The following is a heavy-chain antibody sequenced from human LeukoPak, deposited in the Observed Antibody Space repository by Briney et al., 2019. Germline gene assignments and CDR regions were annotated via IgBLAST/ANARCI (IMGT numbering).Heavy chain of an antibody. J-gene: IGHJ4*02. Sequence: PGGSLRLSCVAYGFTFSSYGFHWVRQAPGKGLEWLAVTLHDGSREYYADSVRGRFTISRDHTKNTLFLEMNSLRTEDTAVYYCARDRTSFSYTSSCDCWGQGTLVTVSS. CDR3: ARDRTSFSYTSSCDC. CDR2: TLHDGSRE. CDR1: GFTFSSYG. V-gene: IGHV3-30*03. D-gene: IGHD6-13*01.